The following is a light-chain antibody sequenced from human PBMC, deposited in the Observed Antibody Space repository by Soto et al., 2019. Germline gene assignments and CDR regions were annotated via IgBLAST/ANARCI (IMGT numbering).Light chain of an antibody. Sequence: DIQMTQSPSTLSASVGDRVTITCRASQSLNSELAWYQQKPGKAPKVLIYQASSLRGGVPSRFTGTGSGTEFTLTISSLQPDDSATYYCQQYNAYSLTFGGGSKVEIK. J-gene: IGKJ4*01. V-gene: IGKV1-5*03. CDR2: QAS. CDR1: QSLNSE. CDR3: QQYNAYSLT.